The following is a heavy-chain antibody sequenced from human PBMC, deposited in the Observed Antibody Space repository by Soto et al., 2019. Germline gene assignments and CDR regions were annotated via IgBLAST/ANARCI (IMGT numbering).Heavy chain of an antibody. Sequence: ASVKVSCKASGGTFSSYAISWVRQAPGQGLEWMGGIIPIFGTANYAQKFQGRVTITADESTSTAYMELSSLRSEDTAVYYCARVYEYSSSSMHFDYWGQGTLVTVSS. CDR1: GGTFSSYA. CDR3: ARVYEYSSSSMHFDY. V-gene: IGHV1-69*13. D-gene: IGHD6-6*01. J-gene: IGHJ4*02. CDR2: IIPIFGTA.